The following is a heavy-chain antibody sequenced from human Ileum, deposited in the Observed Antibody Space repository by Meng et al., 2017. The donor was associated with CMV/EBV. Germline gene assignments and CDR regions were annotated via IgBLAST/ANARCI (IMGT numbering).Heavy chain of an antibody. J-gene: IGHJ4*02. D-gene: IGHD1-1*01. CDR2: IHISGAT. CDR3: AREMSRTGFFDY. CDR1: GGSIGSGHYY. V-gene: IGHV4-61*02. Sequence: GSGPGLVEPSETLSLPCTVSGGSIGSGHYYWSWIRQPAGKGLEWIGRIHISGATNYNPSLKSRVTMSVDTSKNQFSLKVRSVTAADTAVYYCAREMSRTGFFDYWGQGNLVTVSS.